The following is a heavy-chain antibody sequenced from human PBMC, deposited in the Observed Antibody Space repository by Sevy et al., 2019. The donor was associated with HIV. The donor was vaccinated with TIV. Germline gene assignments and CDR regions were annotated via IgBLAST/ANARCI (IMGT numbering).Heavy chain of an antibody. D-gene: IGHD6-19*01. CDR1: GGSISSYY. CDR3: ARGGVAVAGTFDY. CDR2: IYYSGST. J-gene: IGHJ4*02. V-gene: IGHV4-59*01. Sequence: SETLSLTCTVSGGSISSYYWSWIRQPPGKGLEWIGYIYYSGSTNYNPSLKSRVTISVDTSKNQFSLKLSSVTTADTAVYYCARGGVAVAGTFDYWGQGTLVTVSS.